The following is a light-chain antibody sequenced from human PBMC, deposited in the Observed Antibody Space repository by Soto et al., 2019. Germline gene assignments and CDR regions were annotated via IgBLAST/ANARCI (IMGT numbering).Light chain of an antibody. J-gene: IGKJ5*01. CDR1: QSISSY. CDR2: AAS. Sequence: ASVGDRVTITCRASQSISSYLNWYQQKPGKAPKLLIYAASSLQSGVPSRFSGSGSGTEFTLTISSLQPEDSATYYCRQHNSFPITFGQGTRLEIK. CDR3: RQHNSFPIT. V-gene: IGKV1-39*01.